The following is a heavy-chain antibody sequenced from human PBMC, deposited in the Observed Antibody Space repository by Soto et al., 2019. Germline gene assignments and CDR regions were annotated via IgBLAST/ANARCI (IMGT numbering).Heavy chain of an antibody. CDR3: AKNRGFGELLYPIDY. Sequence: GGSLRLSCAASGFTLSSYGMHWVRQAPGKGLEWVAVISYDGSNKYYADSVKGRFTISRDNSKNTLYLQMNSLRAEDTAVYYCAKNRGFGELLYPIDYWGQGTLVTVSS. D-gene: IGHD3-10*01. CDR1: GFTLSSYG. J-gene: IGHJ4*02. CDR2: ISYDGSNK. V-gene: IGHV3-30*18.